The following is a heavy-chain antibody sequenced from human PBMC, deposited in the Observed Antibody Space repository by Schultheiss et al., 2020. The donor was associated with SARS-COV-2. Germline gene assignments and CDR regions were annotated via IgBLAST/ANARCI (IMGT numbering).Heavy chain of an antibody. J-gene: IGHJ5*02. CDR3: ARGGRAVVIAIRRVGLWFDP. V-gene: IGHV4-59*01. CDR2: IYYSGST. CDR1: GGSISSYY. D-gene: IGHD2-21*01. Sequence: SETLSVTCTVSGGSISSYYWSWIRQPPGKGLEWIGYIYYSGSTNYNPSLKSRVTISVDTSKNQFSLKLSSVTAADTAVYYCARGGRAVVIAIRRVGLWFDPWGQGTLVTVSS.